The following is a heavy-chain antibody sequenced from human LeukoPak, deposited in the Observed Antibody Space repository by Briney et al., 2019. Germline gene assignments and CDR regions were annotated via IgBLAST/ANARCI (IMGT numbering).Heavy chain of an antibody. D-gene: IGHD3-22*01. CDR1: GYTFTSYG. J-gene: IGHJ4*02. CDR3: ARDFYYQSSGAFDY. V-gene: IGHV1-2*02. Sequence: ASVKVSCKASGYTFTSYGISWVRQAPGQGLEWTGWINPSSGGTNYAQKFQGRVTMTRDTSITTAYMELSRLTSDDTAMYYCARDFYYQSSGAFDYWGPGTLVTVFS. CDR2: INPSSGGT.